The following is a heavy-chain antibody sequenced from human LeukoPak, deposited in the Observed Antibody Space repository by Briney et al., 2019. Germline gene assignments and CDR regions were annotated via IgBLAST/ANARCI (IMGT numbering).Heavy chain of an antibody. D-gene: IGHD3-22*01. Sequence: GGSLRLSCAASGFTFSSYGMHWVRQAPGKGLEWVAFIRYDGSNKYYADSVKGRFTISRDNSKNTLYLQMNSLRAEDTAVYYCANPIPAPLTYYYDSSGYPNWGQGTLVTVSS. CDR1: GFTFSSYG. CDR2: IRYDGSNK. CDR3: ANPIPAPLTYYYDSSGYPN. J-gene: IGHJ4*02. V-gene: IGHV3-30*02.